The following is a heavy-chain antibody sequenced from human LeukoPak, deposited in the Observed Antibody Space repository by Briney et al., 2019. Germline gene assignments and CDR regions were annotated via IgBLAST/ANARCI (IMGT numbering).Heavy chain of an antibody. CDR1: GYSFTSYW. Sequence: GESLKISCKGSGYSFTSYWIGWVRQMPGKGLEWMGIIYPGDSDTRYSPSFQGQVTILADKSISTAHLQWSSLKASDTAMYYCARQIVVVPADLNYYYYYMDVWGEGTTVTVSS. CDR2: IYPGDSDT. V-gene: IGHV5-51*01. D-gene: IGHD2-2*01. CDR3: ARQIVVVPADLNYYYYYMDV. J-gene: IGHJ6*03.